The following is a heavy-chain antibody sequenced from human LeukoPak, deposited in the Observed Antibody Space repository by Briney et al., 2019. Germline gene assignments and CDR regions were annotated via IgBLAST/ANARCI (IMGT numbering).Heavy chain of an antibody. CDR3: ARDQWDYGHFDY. CDR2: IYYSGST. CDR1: GRSISSGGYY. D-gene: IGHD1-26*01. J-gene: IGHJ4*02. V-gene: IGHV4-31*03. Sequence: MPSETLSLTCTVSGRSISSGGYYWRWIRQHPGKGREWIGYIYYSGSTYYNPSLKSRFTISVDTSKNQFSLKLSSVTAADTAVYYCARDQWDYGHFDYWGQGTLVTVSS.